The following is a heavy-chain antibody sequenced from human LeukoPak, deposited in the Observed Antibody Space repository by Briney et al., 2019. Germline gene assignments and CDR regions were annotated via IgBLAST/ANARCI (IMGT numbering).Heavy chain of an antibody. CDR1: GFTFSSYS. Sequence: GGSLRLSCAASGFTFSSYSMNWVRQAPGKGLEWVSYISSSSSTIYYADSVKGRFTTSRDNAKNPLYLQMNSLRAEDTAVYYCARDRYCSSTSCRYFDYWGQGTLVTVSS. D-gene: IGHD2-2*01. V-gene: IGHV3-48*01. J-gene: IGHJ4*02. CDR2: ISSSSSTI. CDR3: ARDRYCSSTSCRYFDY.